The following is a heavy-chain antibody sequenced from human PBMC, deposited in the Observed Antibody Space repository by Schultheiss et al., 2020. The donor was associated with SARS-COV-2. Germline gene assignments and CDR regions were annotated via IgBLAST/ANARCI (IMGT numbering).Heavy chain of an antibody. Sequence: SETLSLTCAVYGGSFSGYYWGWIRQPPGKGLEWIGEIYHSGSTNYNPSLKSRVTISVDTSKNQFSLKLSSVTAADTAVYYCARRGGGRNWFDPWGQGTLVTVSS. V-gene: IGHV4-34*01. CDR2: IYHSGST. CDR1: GGSFSGYY. CDR3: ARRGGGRNWFDP. J-gene: IGHJ5*02.